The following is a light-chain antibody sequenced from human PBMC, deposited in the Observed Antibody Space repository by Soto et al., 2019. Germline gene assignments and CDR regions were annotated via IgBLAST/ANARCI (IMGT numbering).Light chain of an antibody. CDR3: QHYVTSSIT. CDR2: GAS. V-gene: IGKV3D-15*01. J-gene: IGKJ5*01. CDR1: QSVSSN. Sequence: EILMTQSPATLSVSPGERATLSCRASQSVSSNLAWYQQKPGQAPRLLIYGASTRATGIPARFSGSGSGTEFTLTISSLQSEDFAVYYCQHYVTSSITFGQGTRLEIK.